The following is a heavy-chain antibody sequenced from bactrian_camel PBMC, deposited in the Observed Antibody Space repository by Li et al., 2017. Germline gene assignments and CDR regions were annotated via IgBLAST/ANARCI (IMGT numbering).Heavy chain of an antibody. V-gene: IGHV3S55*01. J-gene: IGHJ4*01. CDR3: AARELVAGTGRWAWCPALRPAYNY. Sequence: VQLVESGGGSAQAGGSLRLTCVLTESHNVDYCMGWYRQTTGKEREEVAVIDADGETTYADSVKGRFALSQDNSKHTLYLQMNDLKPEDTAMYYCAARELVAGTGRWAWCPALRPAYNYWGQGTQVTVS. CDR2: IDADGET. CDR1: ESHNVDYC. D-gene: IGHD7*01.